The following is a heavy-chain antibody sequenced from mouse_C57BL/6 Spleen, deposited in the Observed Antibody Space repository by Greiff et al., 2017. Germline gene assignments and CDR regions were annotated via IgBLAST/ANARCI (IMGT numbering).Heavy chain of an antibody. J-gene: IGHJ3*01. CDR2: INYDGSST. V-gene: IGHV5-16*01. CDR1: GFTFSDYY. D-gene: IGHD1-1*01. CDR3: ARGLYYYDDGGFAY. Sequence: EVKLVESEGGLVQPGSSMKLSCTASGFTFSDYYMAWVRQVPEKGLEWVANINYDGSSTYYLDSLKSRFIISRENAKNILYLQMSSLKSEDTTTYYCARGLYYYDDGGFAYWGQGTLVTVSA.